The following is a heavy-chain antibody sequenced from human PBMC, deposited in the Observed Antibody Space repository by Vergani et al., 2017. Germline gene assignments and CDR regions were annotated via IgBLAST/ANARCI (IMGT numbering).Heavy chain of an antibody. V-gene: IGHV2-5*04. CDR1: GSPSNTRGVS. J-gene: IGHJ6*03. CDR2: IYWIDDQ. Sequence: QITLKEPGPTLVKLTQTLTLTSTFPGSPSNTRGVSVACIRQPPGKALDWLARIYWIDDQHYSPFLNNRVTITKDTSKNQVVLKMTNMDYVGTGTYYCVYRKTEGGATGCFYPFYYCCYMDVWGKGSTVTVCS. D-gene: IGHD1-26*01. CDR3: VYRKTEGGATGCFYPFYYCCYMDV.